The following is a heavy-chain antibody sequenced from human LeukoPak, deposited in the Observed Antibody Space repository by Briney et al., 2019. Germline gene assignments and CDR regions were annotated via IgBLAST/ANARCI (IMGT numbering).Heavy chain of an antibody. CDR2: IYTSGST. CDR3: ARGGTVTPDWHYYMDV. J-gene: IGHJ6*03. CDR1: GGSISSYY. V-gene: IGHV4-4*07. Sequence: PSETLSLTCTVSGGSISSYYWSCIRQPAGKGLEWIGRIYTSGSTNYNPSLKSRVTMSVDMSKNQFSLKLISVTAADTAVYYCARGGTVTPDWHYYMDVWGKGTTVTISS. D-gene: IGHD4-17*01.